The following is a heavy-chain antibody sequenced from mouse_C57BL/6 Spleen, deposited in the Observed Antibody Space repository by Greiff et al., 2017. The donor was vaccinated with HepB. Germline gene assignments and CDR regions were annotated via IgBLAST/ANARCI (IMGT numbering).Heavy chain of an antibody. V-gene: IGHV1-64*01. CDR2: IHPNSGST. D-gene: IGHD3-2*02. CDR3: ARGDSSGYGFAY. J-gene: IGHJ3*01. Sequence: QVQLKQPGAELVKPGASVKLSCKASGYTFTSYWMHWVKQRPGQGLEWIGMIHPNSGSTNYNEKFKSKATLTVDKSSSTAYMQLSSLTSEDSAVYYCARGDSSGYGFAYWSQGTLVTVSA. CDR1: GYTFTSYW.